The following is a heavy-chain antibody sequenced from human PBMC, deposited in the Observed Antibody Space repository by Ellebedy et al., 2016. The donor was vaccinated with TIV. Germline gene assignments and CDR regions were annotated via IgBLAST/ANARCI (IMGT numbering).Heavy chain of an antibody. CDR2: MSYDGSNE. V-gene: IGHV3-30*03. Sequence: GESLKISXAASRFTFSTYGMHWLRQAPGKGLEWVAVMSYDGSNEYYADSVKGRFAISRDNSKNTLYLQMNSLRAEDAAVYYCARDPRSTYCTSTNCYLSDYFDYWGQGTLVTVSS. J-gene: IGHJ4*02. CDR1: RFTFSTYG. CDR3: ARDPRSTYCTSTNCYLSDYFDY. D-gene: IGHD2-2*01.